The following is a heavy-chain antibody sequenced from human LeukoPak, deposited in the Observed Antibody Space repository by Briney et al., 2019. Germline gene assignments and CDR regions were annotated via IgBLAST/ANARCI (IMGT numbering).Heavy chain of an antibody. CDR2: IYTSGST. CDR1: GGSISSGSYY. CDR3: ARGHNIVGP. V-gene: IGHV4-61*02. D-gene: IGHD1-14*01. Sequence: KSSETLSLTCTVSGGSISSGSYYWSWIRQPAGKGLEWIGRIYTSGSTDYNPSLKSRVTISVDTSKNQFSLKLSSVTAADTAVYFCARGHNIVGPWGQGTLVTVSS. J-gene: IGHJ5*02.